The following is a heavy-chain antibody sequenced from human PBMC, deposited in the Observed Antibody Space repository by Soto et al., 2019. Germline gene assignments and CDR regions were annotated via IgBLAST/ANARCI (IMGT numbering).Heavy chain of an antibody. D-gene: IGHD3-16*01. CDR1: GFTFSRYS. CDR3: ARGPTSIFGGVAAHYYFHY. CDR2: IWYDGSTQ. J-gene: IGHJ4*01. Sequence: GGSLRLSCASSGFTFSRYSMHWVRQAPGKGLEWVALIWYDGSTQYYVDSVKGRFTISRDNSKNTLSLQMNSLRVEDTAVYYCARGPTSIFGGVAAHYYFHYWGQTPLVTV. V-gene: IGHV3-33*01.